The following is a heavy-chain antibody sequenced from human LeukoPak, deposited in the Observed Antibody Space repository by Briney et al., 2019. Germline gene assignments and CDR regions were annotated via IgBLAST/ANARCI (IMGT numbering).Heavy chain of an antibody. Sequence: PGGSLRLSCEASGFTFSTYSMNWVRQAPGKGLEWVSYITNSANSITYADSVRGRFTISRDNAKNSLFLQMSSLKDEDTAVYYCARDLHYAFDIWGQGTMATVSS. V-gene: IGHV3-48*02. CDR1: GFTFSTYS. CDR2: ITNSANSI. J-gene: IGHJ3*02. CDR3: ARDLHYAFDI.